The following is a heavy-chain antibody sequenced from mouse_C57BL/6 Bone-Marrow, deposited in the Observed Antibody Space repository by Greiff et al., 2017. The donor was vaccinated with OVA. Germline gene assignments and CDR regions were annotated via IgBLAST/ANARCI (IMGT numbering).Heavy chain of an antibody. Sequence: EVQLVESGEGLVKPGGSLKLSCAASGFTFSSYAMSWVRQTPEKRLEWVAYISSGGDYIYYADTVTGRFTISRDNARNTLYLQMSSLKSEDTAMYDCTRAFITTGRGYAMDYWGQGTSVTVSS. CDR2: ISSGGDYI. J-gene: IGHJ4*01. V-gene: IGHV5-9-1*02. CDR3: TRAFITTGRGYAMDY. CDR1: GFTFSSYA. D-gene: IGHD1-1*01.